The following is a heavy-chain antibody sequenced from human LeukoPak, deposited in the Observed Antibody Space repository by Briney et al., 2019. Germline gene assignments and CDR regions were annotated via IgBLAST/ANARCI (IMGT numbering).Heavy chain of an antibody. Sequence: GASVKVSCKASGYTFTSYYMHWVRQAPGQGLEWMGIINPSGGSTSYAQKFQGRVTMTTDTSTSTAYMELRSLRSDDTAVYYCARVSGHDYSIHFDYWGQGTLVTVSS. CDR2: INPSGGST. V-gene: IGHV1-46*01. D-gene: IGHD4-11*01. J-gene: IGHJ4*02. CDR1: GYTFTSYY. CDR3: ARVSGHDYSIHFDY.